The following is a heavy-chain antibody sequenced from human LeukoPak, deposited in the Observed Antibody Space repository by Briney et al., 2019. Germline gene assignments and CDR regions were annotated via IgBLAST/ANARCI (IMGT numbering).Heavy chain of an antibody. CDR3: ARLDGSGSYSHWFDP. Sequence: ASVKVSCKASGYTFTSYDINWVRQATGQGLEWMGWMNPNSGNTGYAQKFQGRVTMTRNTSISTAYMELSSLRYEDTAVHYCARLDGSGSYSHWFDPWGQGTLVTVSS. D-gene: IGHD3-10*01. CDR2: MNPNSGNT. CDR1: GYTFTSYD. J-gene: IGHJ5*02. V-gene: IGHV1-8*01.